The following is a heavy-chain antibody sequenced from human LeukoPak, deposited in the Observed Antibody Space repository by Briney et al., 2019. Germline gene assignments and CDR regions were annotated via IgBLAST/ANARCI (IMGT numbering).Heavy chain of an antibody. CDR3: AREVSLAVAGTGGWFDP. J-gene: IGHJ5*02. D-gene: IGHD6-19*01. Sequence: ASVTVSCKASGYTFTGYYMHWVRQAPGQGLEWMGWINPNSGGTNYAQKFQGRVTMTRDTSISTAYMELSRLRSDDTAVYYCAREVSLAVAGTGGWFDPWGQGTLVTVSS. V-gene: IGHV1-2*02. CDR1: GYTFTGYY. CDR2: INPNSGGT.